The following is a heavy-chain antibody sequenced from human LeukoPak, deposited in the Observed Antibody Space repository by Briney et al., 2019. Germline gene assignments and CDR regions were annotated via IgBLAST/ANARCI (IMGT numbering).Heavy chain of an antibody. D-gene: IGHD2-15*01. J-gene: IGHJ3*02. CDR3: ARVVVVAANHDAFDI. CDR2: IKQDGSEK. CDR1: GFTFSSYW. Sequence: GGSLRLSCAASGFTFSSYWMSWVRQAPGRGLEWVANIKQDGSEKYYVDSVKGRFTISRDNAKNSLYLQMNSLRAEDTAVYYCARVVVVAANHDAFDIWGQGTMVTVSS. V-gene: IGHV3-7*04.